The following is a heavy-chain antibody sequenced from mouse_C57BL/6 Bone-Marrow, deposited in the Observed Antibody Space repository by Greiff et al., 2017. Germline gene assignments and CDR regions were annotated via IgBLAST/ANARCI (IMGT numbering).Heavy chain of an antibody. V-gene: IGHV1-4*01. CDR3: ARVYYGYDGFAY. CDR1: GYTFTSYT. J-gene: IGHJ3*01. D-gene: IGHD2-2*01. CDR2: INPSSGYT. Sequence: QVQLQQSGAELARPGASVKMSCKASGYTFTSYTMHWVKQRPGQGLEWIGYINPSSGYTKYNQKFKDKATLTADKSSSTACMQLSSLTSEDSAVYYCARVYYGYDGFAYWGQGTLVTVSA.